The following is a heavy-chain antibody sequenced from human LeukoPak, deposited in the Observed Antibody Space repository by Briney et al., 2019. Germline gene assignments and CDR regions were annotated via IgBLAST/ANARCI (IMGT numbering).Heavy chain of an antibody. J-gene: IGHJ3*02. Sequence: ASVTVSYKASGYTFTSYDIKWVRQAPGRGREWMGWMNPNSGNTGYAQKLQGRVTMTRNTSISTAYMELSSLRSEDTAVYYCAREFNTYYYGSGSHDAFDIWGQGTEVTVS. CDR1: GYTFTSYD. CDR3: AREFNTYYYGSGSHDAFDI. V-gene: IGHV1-8*01. CDR2: MNPNSGNT. D-gene: IGHD3-10*01.